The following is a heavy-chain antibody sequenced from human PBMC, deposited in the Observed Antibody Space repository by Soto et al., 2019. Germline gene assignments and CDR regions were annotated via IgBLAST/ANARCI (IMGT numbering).Heavy chain of an antibody. Sequence: SVKVSCKASGGTFSSYALSWVRQAPGQGLEWMGGIIPIFGTANYAQKLQGRVTITADDSTSTAYMELSSLRSEDTAVYYCARQVPYCGGDCRARVHHNWFDPWGQGPLVTVSS. J-gene: IGHJ5*02. V-gene: IGHV1-69*13. CDR2: IIPIFGTA. CDR3: ARQVPYCGGDCRARVHHNWFDP. D-gene: IGHD2-21*02. CDR1: GGTFSSYA.